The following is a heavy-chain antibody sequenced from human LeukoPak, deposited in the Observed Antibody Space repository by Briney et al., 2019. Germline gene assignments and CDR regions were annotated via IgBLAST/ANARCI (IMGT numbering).Heavy chain of an antibody. CDR2: VRFDGNEK. CDR3: ARGAYYYDSSGYYYWFDP. V-gene: IGHV3-30*02. J-gene: IGHJ5*02. Sequence: GGSLRLSCAASGFTFSYYGMHWVRQAPGKGLEWVGFVRFDGNEKYYADSVKGRFTISRDTSRNTLYLQMNSLRAEDTAVYYCARGAYYYDSSGYYYWFDPWGQGTLVTVSS. CDR1: GFTFSYYG. D-gene: IGHD3-22*01.